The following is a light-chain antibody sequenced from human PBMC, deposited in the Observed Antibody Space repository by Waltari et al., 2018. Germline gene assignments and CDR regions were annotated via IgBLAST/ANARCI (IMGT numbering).Light chain of an antibody. CDR1: SPNIGGNR. CDR2: REN. J-gene: IGLJ3*02. Sequence: QSVLTQPPSASGTPGPRVTISCSGSSPNIGGNRVNGYQQRPGTAPKLLTCRENRRPAGVPDRFSGSRSGTSASLAISGVQSEDEADYDCAAWDDSLNGWVFGGGTKLTVL. V-gene: IGLV1-44*01. CDR3: AAWDDSLNGWV.